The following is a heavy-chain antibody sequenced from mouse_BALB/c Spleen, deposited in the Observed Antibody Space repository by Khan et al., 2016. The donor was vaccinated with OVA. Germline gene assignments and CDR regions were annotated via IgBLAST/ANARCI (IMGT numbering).Heavy chain of an antibody. CDR1: GYTFTSNT. V-gene: IGHV1-4*01. D-gene: IGHD2-14*01. CDR2: INPRSGYT. CDR3: ARRTTGYTMDY. Sequence: QVQLKESGAELARPGASVRMSCKASGYTFTSNTMHWVKKRPGQGLEWIGYINPRSGYTNFNQNFKDKATLTADKSSSTAYMQLSSLTSEDSAVYYCARRTTGYTMDYWGQGTSVTASS. J-gene: IGHJ4*01.